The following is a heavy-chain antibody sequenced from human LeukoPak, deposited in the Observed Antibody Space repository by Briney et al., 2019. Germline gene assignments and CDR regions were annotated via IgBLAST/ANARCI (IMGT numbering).Heavy chain of an antibody. CDR3: AKSGGYSYVENFDY. D-gene: IGHD5-18*01. V-gene: IGHV3-23*01. J-gene: IGHJ4*02. CDR2: TSGSGGST. CDR1: GFTFRSYA. Sequence: GGSLRLSCTASGFTFRSYAMNWVRQAPGKGLEWVSGTSGSGGSTFYADSVKGRFTMSRDNSKDTLYLQMNSLRAEDTAVYYCAKSGGYSYVENFDYWGQGTLVTVSS.